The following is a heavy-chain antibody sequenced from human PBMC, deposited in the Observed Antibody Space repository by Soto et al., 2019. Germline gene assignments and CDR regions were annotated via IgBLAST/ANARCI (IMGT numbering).Heavy chain of an antibody. CDR3: ARNLVAMVRGVIDWFDP. CDR2: ISAYSGNT. V-gene: IGHV1-18*01. D-gene: IGHD3-10*01. Sequence: GASVKVSCKASGYTFTSYGISWVRQAPRQGLEWMGWISAYSGNTNYAQKLQGRVTMTTDTSTSTAYMELRSLRSDDTAVYYCARNLVAMVRGVIDWFDPWGQGTLVTVSS. J-gene: IGHJ5*02. CDR1: GYTFTSYG.